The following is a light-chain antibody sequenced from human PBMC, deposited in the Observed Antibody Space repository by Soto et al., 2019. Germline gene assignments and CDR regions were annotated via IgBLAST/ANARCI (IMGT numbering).Light chain of an antibody. CDR2: QND. CDR1: TSNVGTNY. CDR3: AGWDESLTGV. V-gene: IGLV1-47*01. J-gene: IGLJ3*02. Sequence: QSVLTQPPSVSGTPGQTVTISCSGGTSNVGTNYVYWFQQFPGPATKLLIYQNDQRPSGVPERFSGSKSGSSASLDINGLRPEDESYYYCAGWDESLTGVFGGGTKLTV.